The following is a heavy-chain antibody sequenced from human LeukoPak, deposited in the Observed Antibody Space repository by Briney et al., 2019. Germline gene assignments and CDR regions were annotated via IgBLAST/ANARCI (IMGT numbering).Heavy chain of an antibody. CDR1: GYSFTSYW. CDR2: IDISDYYT. CDR3: ARHEGDYFDD. V-gene: IGHV5-10-1*01. J-gene: IGHJ4*02. Sequence: GESLRISCKGSGYSFTSYWISWVRQMPEKGLEWMGNIDISDYYTNYSPSFQGHVTISADKSISTAYLQWSSLKASDTAMYYCARHEGDYFDDWGQGTLVTVSS.